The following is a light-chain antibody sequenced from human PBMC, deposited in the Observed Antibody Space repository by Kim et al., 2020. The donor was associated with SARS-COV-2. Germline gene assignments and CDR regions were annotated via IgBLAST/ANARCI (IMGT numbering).Light chain of an antibody. J-gene: IGLJ2*01. CDR3: NSRDTSDNVV. Sequence: SSELPQDPAVSVALGQTVRITCQGDSLRSYYATWYQQKPGQAPILLIYGKNNRPSGIPDRFSGSSSGNTASLTITGAQAEDEADYYCNSRDTSDNVVFGGGTQLTVL. CDR1: SLRSYY. V-gene: IGLV3-19*01. CDR2: GKN.